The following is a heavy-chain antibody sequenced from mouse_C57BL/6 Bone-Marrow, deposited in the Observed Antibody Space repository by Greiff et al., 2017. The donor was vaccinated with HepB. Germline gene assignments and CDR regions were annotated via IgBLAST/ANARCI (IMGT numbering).Heavy chain of an antibody. J-gene: IGHJ4*01. Sequence: VQLVESGAELVKPGASVKLSCKASGYTFTSYWMQWVKQRPGQGLEWIGEIDPSDSYTNYNQKFKGKATLTVDTSSSTAYMQLSSLTSEDSAVYNSARYGYDGSRRGYYAIGYWGQGASVTVSS. CDR1: GYTFTSYW. D-gene: IGHD1-1*01. V-gene: IGHV1-50*01. CDR3: ARYGYDGSRRGYYAIGY. CDR2: IDPSDSYT.